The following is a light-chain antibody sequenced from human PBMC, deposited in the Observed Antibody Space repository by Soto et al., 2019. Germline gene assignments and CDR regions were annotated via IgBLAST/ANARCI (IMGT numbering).Light chain of an antibody. CDR1: SSDVGGYNY. CDR3: SSYTSSSTQV. V-gene: IGLV2-14*01. CDR2: EVS. Sequence: QSVLTQPASVSGSPGQSITISCTGTSSDVGGYNYVSWYQQHPGKAPKLMINEVSNRPSGVSNRFSGSKSGNTASLTISGLQAEDEAYYYCSSYTSSSTQVFGGGTKVTVL. J-gene: IGLJ3*02.